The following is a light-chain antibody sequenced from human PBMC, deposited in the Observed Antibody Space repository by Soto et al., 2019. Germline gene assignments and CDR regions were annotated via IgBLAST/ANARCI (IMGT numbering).Light chain of an antibody. CDR1: QSVKKN. CDR3: QQYDNWPPLT. CDR2: SAT. Sequence: EVVMTQSPATLSVSPGERATLSCRASQSVKKNLAWYRQTLGQAPRLLVYSATTRAAGVPPRFSGNGSGTEFTLTISSLQSEDSAVYYCQQYDNWPPLTFGQGTKVEI. V-gene: IGKV3-15*01. J-gene: IGKJ1*01.